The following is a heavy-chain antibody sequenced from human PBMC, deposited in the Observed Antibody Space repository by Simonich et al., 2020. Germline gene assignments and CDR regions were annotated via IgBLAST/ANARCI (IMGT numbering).Heavy chain of an antibody. V-gene: IGHV4-34*01. D-gene: IGHD1-1*01. J-gene: IGHJ3*02. Sequence: QVQLQQWGAGLLKPSETLSLTCAVYGGSFSGYAGSWIRQPPGKGLEWIGEINHSGSTNSNPSLKSRVTISVDTAKNQFSRKLSSVTAADTAVYYCARGKGWKNAFDIWGQGTMVTVSS. CDR1: GGSFSGYA. CDR3: ARGKGWKNAFDI. CDR2: INHSGST.